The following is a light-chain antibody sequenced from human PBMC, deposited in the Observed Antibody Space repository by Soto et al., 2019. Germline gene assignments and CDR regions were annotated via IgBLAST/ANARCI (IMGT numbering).Light chain of an antibody. Sequence: EIVLTQSPGPLSLSPGERATLSCRASQSVSSSYLAWYQQKPGQAPRLLIYGASSRATGIPDRFSVSGSGTDFTLTISRLEPEDFAVYYCQQYGSSPQTFGQGTKGEIK. CDR3: QQYGSSPQT. CDR1: QSVSSSY. V-gene: IGKV3-20*01. J-gene: IGKJ1*01. CDR2: GAS.